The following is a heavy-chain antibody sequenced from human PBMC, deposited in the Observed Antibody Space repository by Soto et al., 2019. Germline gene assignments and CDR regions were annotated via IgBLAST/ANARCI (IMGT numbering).Heavy chain of an antibody. D-gene: IGHD6-13*01. CDR2: INPNSGST. J-gene: IGHJ6*02. CDR1: GYTFTGYY. CDR3: ARDLGNFGSSWHTYYYYGMDV. Sequence: ASVKVSCKASGYTFTGYYMHWVRQAPGQGLEWMGWINPNSGSTNYAQKFQGWVTMTRDTSISTAYMELSRLRSDDTAVYYCARDLGNFGSSWHTYYYYGMDVWGQGTTVTV. V-gene: IGHV1-2*04.